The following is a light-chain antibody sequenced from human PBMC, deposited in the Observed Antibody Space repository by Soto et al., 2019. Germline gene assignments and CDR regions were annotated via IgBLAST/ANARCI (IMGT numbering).Light chain of an antibody. CDR1: NSDVGGYNY. CDR2: EVT. J-gene: IGLJ3*02. Sequence: QSVLTQPPSASGSPGQSVTISCTGTNSDVGGYNYVSWYQQHPGKAPKLMIYEVTKRPSGVPDRFSGSKSGNTASLTVSGLQAEDEADYYCSSYVGSNVWVFGGGTKLTVL. CDR3: SSYVGSNVWV. V-gene: IGLV2-8*01.